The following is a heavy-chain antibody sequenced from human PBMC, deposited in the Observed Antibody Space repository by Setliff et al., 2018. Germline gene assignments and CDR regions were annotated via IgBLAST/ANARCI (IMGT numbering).Heavy chain of an antibody. V-gene: IGHV1-18*01. D-gene: IGHD3-10*01. CDR2: ISPYNGNT. CDR3: SRLVRFCTRTVCQRLSGDDY. Sequence: GASVKVSCKASGYTFTDFGVGCVRQAPGQGLEWVGWISPYNGNTYYAPKFQGTAIMTTDTATTTAYLELRSLRSDDTAVYFCSRLVRFCTRTVCQRLSGDDYWGQGTLVTVSS. CDR1: GYTFTDFG. J-gene: IGHJ4*02.